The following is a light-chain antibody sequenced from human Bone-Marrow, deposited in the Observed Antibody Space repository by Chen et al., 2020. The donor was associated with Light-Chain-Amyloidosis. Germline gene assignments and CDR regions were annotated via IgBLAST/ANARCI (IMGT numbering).Light chain of an antibody. CDR1: SGDIDDFSC. J-gene: IGLJ1*01. CDR3: SSYTTNRGL. Sequence: QSALTQPASVSGSPGQSITISCTGTSGDIDDFSCVSWYQHHPGKAPKVIIFDVSNRSSGVSSGFTGSKAGNTASMTISGLQAEDEADYYCSSYTTNRGLFGTGTKVTVL. CDR2: DVS. V-gene: IGLV2-14*03.